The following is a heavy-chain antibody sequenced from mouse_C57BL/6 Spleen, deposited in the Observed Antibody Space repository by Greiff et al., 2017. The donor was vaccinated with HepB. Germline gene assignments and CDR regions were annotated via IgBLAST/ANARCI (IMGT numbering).Heavy chain of an antibody. Sequence: EVMLVESGGGLVKPGGSLKLSCAASGFTFSDYGMHWVRQAPEKGLEWVAYISSGSSTIYYADTVKGRITISRDNAKNTLFLQMTSLRSEDTAMSYCAIHYGSSYGWFAYWGQGTLVTVSA. CDR3: AIHYGSSYGWFAY. J-gene: IGHJ3*01. D-gene: IGHD1-1*01. CDR1: GFTFSDYG. CDR2: ISSGSSTI. V-gene: IGHV5-17*01.